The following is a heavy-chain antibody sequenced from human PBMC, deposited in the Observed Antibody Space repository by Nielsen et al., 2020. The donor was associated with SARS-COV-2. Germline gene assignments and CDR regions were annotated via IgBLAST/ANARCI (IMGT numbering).Heavy chain of an antibody. CDR1: GGSISSYY. CDR2: MYYSGST. J-gene: IGHJ2*01. CDR3: ARHPKWELPYWYFDL. D-gene: IGHD1-26*01. V-gene: IGHV4-59*08. Sequence: SETLSLTCTVSGGSISSYYWSWIRQPPGKGLEWIGYMYYSGSTNYNPSLKSRVTISVDTSKNQFSLKLSSVTAADTAVYYCARHPKWELPYWYFDLWGRGTLVTVSS.